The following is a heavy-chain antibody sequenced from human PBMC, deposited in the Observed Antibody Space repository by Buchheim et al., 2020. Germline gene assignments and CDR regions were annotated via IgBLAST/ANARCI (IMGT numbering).Heavy chain of an antibody. CDR3: ARGLVDDSIIGVLFDY. CDR2: ISDTSPGT. Sequence: EVQLLESGGGLVERGGSLRLACAASGFTFNKYAMSWVRQAPGKGLEWVAMISDTSPGTRYVESVKGRSIIPRDTSESTLYLQMDSLRADDTAVYFCARGLVDDSIIGVLFDYWGHGT. D-gene: IGHD2-15*01. V-gene: IGHV3-23*01. J-gene: IGHJ4*01. CDR1: GFTFNKYA.